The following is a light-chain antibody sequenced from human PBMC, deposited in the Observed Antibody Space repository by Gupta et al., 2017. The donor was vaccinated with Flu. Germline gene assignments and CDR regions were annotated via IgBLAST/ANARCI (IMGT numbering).Light chain of an antibody. CDR1: QSLIYIDGNTY. J-gene: IGKJ2*01. CDR2: KVS. V-gene: IGKV2-30*01. Sequence: DAVMTQSPLSLPVTLGQPASMSCRSSQSLIYIDGNTYLSWFQQRPGQSPRRLIYKVSNRDSGVPDRFSGSGSCTDFTLKISRVEAEDVGVYYCMQGTHWLYTFGQGTKLEIK. CDR3: MQGTHWLYT.